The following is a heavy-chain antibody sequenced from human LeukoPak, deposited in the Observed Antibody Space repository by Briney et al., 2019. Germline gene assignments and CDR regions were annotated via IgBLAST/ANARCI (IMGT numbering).Heavy chain of an antibody. D-gene: IGHD3-10*01. CDR2: IIPIFGTA. V-gene: IGHV1-69*01. CDR3: ARVSANTYYYGSGSYQYFDY. Sequence: ASVKVSCKASGGTFSSYAISWVRQAPGQGLEWMGGIIPIFGTASYAQKFQGRVTITADESTSTAYMELSSLRSEDTAVYYCARVSANTYYYGSGSYQYFDYWGQGTLVTVSS. J-gene: IGHJ4*02. CDR1: GGTFSSYA.